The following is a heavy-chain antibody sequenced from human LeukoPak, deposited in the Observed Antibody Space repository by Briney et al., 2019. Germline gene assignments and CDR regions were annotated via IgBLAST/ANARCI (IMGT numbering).Heavy chain of an antibody. CDR1: GFTFNTYF. Sequence: GGSLRLSCAVSGFTFNTYFMHWVRQSPGKGLVWVSHIGTDGTDTAYADSVKGRFTISRDNAKDTLYLQMHSLRAEDTAVYYCARGHMVEATMDSFDIWGQGTMVTVSS. CDR3: ARGHMVEATMDSFDI. J-gene: IGHJ3*02. V-gene: IGHV3-74*01. CDR2: IGTDGTDT. D-gene: IGHD1-26*01.